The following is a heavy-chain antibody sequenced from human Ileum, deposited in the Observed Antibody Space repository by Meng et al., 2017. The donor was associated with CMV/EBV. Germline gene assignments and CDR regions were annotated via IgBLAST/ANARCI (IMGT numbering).Heavy chain of an antibody. V-gene: IGHV1-69*04. D-gene: IGHD2-21*02. J-gene: IGHJ5*02. CDR3: AREGTRRVTISESSFDP. CDR1: GGAFSSYT. Sequence: SVKVSCKVSGGAFSSYTFSWLRQAPGHGLEWMGRIIPITGMTKYGQKFQGRVTITADKSTATAYMELVSLRSDDTAVYFCAREGTRRVTISESSFDPWGQGTLVTVSS. CDR2: IIPITGMT.